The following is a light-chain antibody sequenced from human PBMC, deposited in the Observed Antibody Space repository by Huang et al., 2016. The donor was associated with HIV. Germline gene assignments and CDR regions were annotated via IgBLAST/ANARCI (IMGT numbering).Light chain of an antibody. CDR3: QQRSNRPPLT. CDR1: QSVSSY. CDR2: DSS. V-gene: IGKV3-11*01. J-gene: IGKJ4*01. Sequence: EIILTQSPAPMSLSPGERATLSCRASQSVSSYLACYQQKPGQAPRLLIYDSSNRATGLPSRFIGSGSATDFTLTISSLVPEDFSVYYCQQRSNRPPLTFGGGTKVEIK.